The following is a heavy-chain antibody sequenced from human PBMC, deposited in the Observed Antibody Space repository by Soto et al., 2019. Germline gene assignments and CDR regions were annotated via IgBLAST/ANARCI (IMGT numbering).Heavy chain of an antibody. CDR3: ARARLLWFGAAIGP. CDR2: INAGNGNT. Sequence: QVQLVQSGAEVKKPGASVKVSCKASGYTFTSYAMHWVRQAPGQRLEWMGWINAGNGNTKYSQKFQGRVPITRDTSASTAYMELSSLRSEDTAVYYCARARLLWFGAAIGPWGQGTLVTVSS. CDR1: GYTFTSYA. J-gene: IGHJ5*02. V-gene: IGHV1-3*01. D-gene: IGHD3-10*01.